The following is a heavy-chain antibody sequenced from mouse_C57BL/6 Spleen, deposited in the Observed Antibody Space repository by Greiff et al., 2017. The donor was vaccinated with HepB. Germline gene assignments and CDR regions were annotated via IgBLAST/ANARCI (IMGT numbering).Heavy chain of an antibody. CDR3: ARSTMITRYFDV. V-gene: IGHV2-2*01. D-gene: IGHD2-4*01. CDR2: LWSGGST. CDR1: GFSLTSYG. J-gene: IGHJ1*03. Sequence: VKLMESGPGLVQPSQSLSITCTVSGFSLTSYGVHWVRQSPGKGLEWLGVLWSGGSTDYNAAFISRLSISKDNSKSQVFFKMSSLQADDTAIYYCARSTMITRYFDVWGTGTTVTVSS.